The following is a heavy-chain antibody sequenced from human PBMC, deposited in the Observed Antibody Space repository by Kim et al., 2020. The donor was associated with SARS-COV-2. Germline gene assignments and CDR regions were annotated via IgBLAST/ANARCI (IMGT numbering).Heavy chain of an antibody. D-gene: IGHD6-13*01. V-gene: IGHV3-11*01. CDR3: ARDSLSQQVVPDWFDP. CDR1: GFIFTDYY. Sequence: GGSLRLSCAASGFIFTDYYMGWIRQAPGKGLEWISYISGSGDTTHYADSVKGRFTISRDNAKNSLYLQMDSLRAEDTAVYYCARDSLSQQVVPDWFDPWGQGTLVTVSS. CDR2: ISGSGDTT. J-gene: IGHJ5*02.